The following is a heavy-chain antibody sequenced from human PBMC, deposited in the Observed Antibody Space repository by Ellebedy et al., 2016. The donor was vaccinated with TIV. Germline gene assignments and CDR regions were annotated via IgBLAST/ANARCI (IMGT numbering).Heavy chain of an antibody. CDR2: IYGGGVTA. V-gene: IGHV3-23*01. J-gene: IGHJ3*01. CDR1: GFTFSSYA. CDR3: AKDQVAGDGRWVFDS. Sequence: PGGSLRLSCAASGFTFSSYAMAWVRQTPGKGLEWVSAIYGGGVTAYYTDSVKGRFTISRDNSRNTLYLQMNSLRAEDTAIYYCAKDQVAGDGRWVFDSWGQGTVVTVSS. D-gene: IGHD5-24*01.